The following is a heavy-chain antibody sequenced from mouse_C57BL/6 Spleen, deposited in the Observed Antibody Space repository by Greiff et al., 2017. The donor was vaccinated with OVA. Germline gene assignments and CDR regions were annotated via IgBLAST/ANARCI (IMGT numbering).Heavy chain of an antibody. CDR1: GYTFTDYE. CDR3: TRWQPAYYSNHWYFDV. J-gene: IGHJ1*03. CDR2: IDPETGGT. D-gene: IGHD2-5*01. V-gene: IGHV1-15*01. Sequence: LVESGAELVRPGASVTLSCKASGYTFTDYEMHWVKQTPVHGLEWIGAIDPETGGTAYNQKFKGKAILTADKSSSTAYMELRSLTSEDSAVYYCTRWQPAYYSNHWYFDVWGTGTTVTVSS.